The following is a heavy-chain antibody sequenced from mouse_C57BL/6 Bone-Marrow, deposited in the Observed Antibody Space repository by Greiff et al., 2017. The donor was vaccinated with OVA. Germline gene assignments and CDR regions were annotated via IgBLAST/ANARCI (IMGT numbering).Heavy chain of an antibody. CDR1: GYSITSGYY. D-gene: IGHD2-4*01. Sequence: VQLKESGPGLVKPSQSLSLTCSVTGYSITSGYYWNWIRQFPGNKLEWMGYISYDGSNNYNPSLKNRISITRDTSKNQFFLKLNSVTTEDTATYYCARALYDYDRYFDVWGTGTTVTVSS. CDR2: ISYDGSN. V-gene: IGHV3-6*01. J-gene: IGHJ1*03. CDR3: ARALYDYDRYFDV.